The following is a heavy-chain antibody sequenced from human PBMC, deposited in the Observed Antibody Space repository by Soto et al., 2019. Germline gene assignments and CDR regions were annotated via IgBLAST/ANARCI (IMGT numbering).Heavy chain of an antibody. CDR2: ISYDGRDK. CDR3: ARYCRSTSCYDY. J-gene: IGHJ4*02. V-gene: IGHV3-30*03. CDR1: GFSFSNYA. Sequence: GSLRLSCAASGFSFSNYAMHWVRQAPGKGLEWVAVISYDGRDKYYEDSVKGRYTISRDKSKNTLFLQMNSLRAEDTAVYYCARYCRSTSCYDYWGQGXLVTVYS. D-gene: IGHD2-2*01.